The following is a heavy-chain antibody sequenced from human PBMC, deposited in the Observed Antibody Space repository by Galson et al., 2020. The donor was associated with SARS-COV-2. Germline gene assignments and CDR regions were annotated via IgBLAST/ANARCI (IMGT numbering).Heavy chain of an antibody. CDR1: GFTFSSYG. J-gene: IGHJ6*02. CDR3: AKEGGAREDGWLQQLGYYYYYGMDV. V-gene: IGHV3-30*18. D-gene: IGHD5-12*01. CDR2: ISYDGSNK. Sequence: TGGSLRLSCAASGFTFSSYGMHWVRQAPGKGLEWVAVISYDGSNKYYADSVKGRFTISRDNSKNTLYLQMNSLRAEDTAVYYCAKEGGAREDGWLQQLGYYYYYGMDVWGQGTTVTVSS.